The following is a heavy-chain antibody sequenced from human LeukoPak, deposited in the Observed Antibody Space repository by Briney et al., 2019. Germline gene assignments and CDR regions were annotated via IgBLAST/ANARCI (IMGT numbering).Heavy chain of an antibody. CDR3: ARWDELDWAFGT. CDR2: FSLGETT. D-gene: IGHD2-21*01. Sequence: SETLSLTCSVSGASITTYSWNWLRQSPGKGLEWIGYFSLGETTSYTSSLKSRVTISRDTSKNQVSLKLTSVTAADTAVYYCARWDELDWAFGTWGPGTLVTVSS. CDR1: GASITTYS. J-gene: IGHJ5*02. V-gene: IGHV4-59*08.